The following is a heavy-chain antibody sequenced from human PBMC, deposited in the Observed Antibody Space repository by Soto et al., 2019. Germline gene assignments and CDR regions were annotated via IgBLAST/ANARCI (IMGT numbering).Heavy chain of an antibody. D-gene: IGHD2-15*01. CDR3: APGSNLYQFDS. CDR2: IYYSAST. J-gene: IGHJ5*01. CDR1: GGSINSGSYF. Sequence: PSETLSDTWTVSGGSINSGSYFWSWIRQQPGKGLEWIGYIYYSASTYYNPSLQSRVTISADTSKSHLSLRLRFVTAADTAVYYCAPGSNLYQFDSR. V-gene: IGHV4-31*02.